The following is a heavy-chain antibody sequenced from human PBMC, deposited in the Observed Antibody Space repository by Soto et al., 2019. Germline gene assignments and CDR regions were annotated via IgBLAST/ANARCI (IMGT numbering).Heavy chain of an antibody. CDR1: GGSISSYY. Sequence: QVQLQESGPGLVKPSETLSITCTVSGGSISSYYWSWIRQPPGKGLEWIGYIYYSGSTNYNPSLKSRVTIAVDTSKNQFSLKLSSVTAADTAVYYCARDVLLWFGECTGFDPWGQGTLVTVSS. CDR2: IYYSGST. D-gene: IGHD3-10*01. J-gene: IGHJ5*02. CDR3: ARDVLLWFGECTGFDP. V-gene: IGHV4-59*01.